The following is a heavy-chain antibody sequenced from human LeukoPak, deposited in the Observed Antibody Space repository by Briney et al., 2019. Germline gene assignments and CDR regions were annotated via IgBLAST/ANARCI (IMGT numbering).Heavy chain of an antibody. CDR2: IYYSGST. D-gene: IGHD2-2*01. CDR1: GGSISSYY. J-gene: IGHJ3*02. Sequence: SETLSLTCTVSGGSISSYYWSWIRQPPGKGLEWIGYIYYSGSTNYNPSLKSRVTISVDTSKNQFSLKLSSVTAADTAVYYCARDNESGCSSTSCSDAFDIWGQGTMVTVSS. CDR3: ARDNESGCSSTSCSDAFDI. V-gene: IGHV4-59*01.